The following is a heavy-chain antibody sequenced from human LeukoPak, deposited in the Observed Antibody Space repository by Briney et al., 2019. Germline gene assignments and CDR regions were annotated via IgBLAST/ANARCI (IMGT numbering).Heavy chain of an antibody. CDR1: GGSISLYY. CDR3: ARSHYESSGHYYFGLDV. Sequence: SETLSLTCTVYGGSISLYYWSWIRRPAGKGLEWIGRIYTSGITNFNPSLKSRVTMSVDTSENQFSLKVSSVTAADTAVYYCARSHYESSGHYYFGLDVWGQGTAVTVSS. D-gene: IGHD3-22*01. V-gene: IGHV4-4*07. J-gene: IGHJ6*02. CDR2: IYTSGIT.